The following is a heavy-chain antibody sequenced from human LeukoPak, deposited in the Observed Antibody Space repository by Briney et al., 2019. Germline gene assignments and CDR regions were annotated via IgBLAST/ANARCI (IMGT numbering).Heavy chain of an antibody. CDR1: GFTFSSYG. CDR3: AKAGSMVRGVILYYYYYMDV. CDR2: IRYDGSNK. Sequence: GGSLRLSCAASGFTFSSYGMHWVRQAPGKGLEWVAFIRYDGSNKYYADSVKGRFTISRDNSRNTLYLQMNSLRAEDTAVYYCAKAGSMVRGVILYYYYYMDVWGKGTTVTVSS. J-gene: IGHJ6*03. D-gene: IGHD3-10*01. V-gene: IGHV3-30*02.